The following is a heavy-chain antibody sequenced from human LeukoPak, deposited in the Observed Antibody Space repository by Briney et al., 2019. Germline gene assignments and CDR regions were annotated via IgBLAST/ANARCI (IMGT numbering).Heavy chain of an antibody. V-gene: IGHV3-15*01. J-gene: IGHJ4*02. CDR1: GFTFSNAW. CDR3: TSTLDY. CDR2: IKRKTDGGTT. Sequence: GGSLRLSCAASGFTFSNAWMTWVRQAPGKGLEWVGRIKRKTDGGTTDHAAPVKGRFTISRDDSKNTLFLQMNSLKIEDTAVYYCTSTLDYWGQGTLVTVSS.